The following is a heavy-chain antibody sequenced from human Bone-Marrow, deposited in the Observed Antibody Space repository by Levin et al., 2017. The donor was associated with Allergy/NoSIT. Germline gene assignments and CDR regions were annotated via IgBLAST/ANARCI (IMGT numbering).Heavy chain of an antibody. V-gene: IGHV3-23*01. D-gene: IGHD1-26*01. CDR2: ITGGGDTT. Sequence: GESLKISCTASGFTFSSYAMTWVRQAPGKGLEWVSAITGGGDTTHYADSVKGRFTIARDNSKNTLYLQMNSLRAEDTAIYYCAKYREPTTPNFDYWGQGTLVTVSS. J-gene: IGHJ4*02. CDR3: AKYREPTTPNFDY. CDR1: GFTFSSYA.